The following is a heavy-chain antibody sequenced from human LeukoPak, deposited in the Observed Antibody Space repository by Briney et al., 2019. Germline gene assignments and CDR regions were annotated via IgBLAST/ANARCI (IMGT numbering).Heavy chain of an antibody. V-gene: IGHV3-23*01. CDR3: AKAFYYDILTGCFDY. CDR2: ISGSGGST. CDR1: GFTFSSYA. J-gene: IGHJ4*02. D-gene: IGHD3-9*01. Sequence: GGSLRLSCAASGFTFSSYAMSWVRQAPGKGLEWVSAISGSGGSTYYADSVKGRFTISRDNSKNTLYLQMNSLRAEDTAVYYCAKAFYYDILTGCFDYGGQGTLVTVSA.